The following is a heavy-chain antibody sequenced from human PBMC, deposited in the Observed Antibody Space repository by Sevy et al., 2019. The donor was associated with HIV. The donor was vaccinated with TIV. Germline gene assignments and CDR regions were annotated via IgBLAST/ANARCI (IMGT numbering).Heavy chain of an antibody. CDR2: ISSIGST. CDR1: GGSLSSGSYY. D-gene: IGHD6-13*01. Sequence: SETLSLTCTVSGGSLSSGSYYWSWIRQPPGKGLEWIGYISSIGSTNYNPSLKSRVTISVDTSKNQLSLRLTSVTAADTAVYYCVRARIAAAGGYFDNWGQGTLVTVSS. CDR3: VRARIAAAGGYFDN. V-gene: IGHV4-61*01. J-gene: IGHJ4*02.